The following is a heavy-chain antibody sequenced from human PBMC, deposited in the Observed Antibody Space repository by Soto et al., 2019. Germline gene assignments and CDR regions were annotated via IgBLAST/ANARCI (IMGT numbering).Heavy chain of an antibody. Sequence: PSETLSLTCTDSGGSISGHYWTWIRQSPGRGLQWLGFVSDNGKTNSDASLKGRLTISLDTSKNHFSLRMSSVTAADTAVYYCARESDSGSYYFDYWGRGTLVTVSS. CDR3: ARESDSGSYYFDY. J-gene: IGHJ4*02. D-gene: IGHD3-10*01. CDR2: VSDNGKT. V-gene: IGHV4-59*11. CDR1: GGSISGHY.